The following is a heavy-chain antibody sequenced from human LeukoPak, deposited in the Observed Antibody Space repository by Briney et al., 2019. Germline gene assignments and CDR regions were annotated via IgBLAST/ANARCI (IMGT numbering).Heavy chain of an antibody. Sequence: GGSLRLSCAASGFTFSSYSMNWVRQAPGKGLEWVSSISSSSSYIYYADSVKGRFTISRDNAKNSLYLQMNSLRAEDTAVYYCASGSGIWTTVTYDPWGAFDIWGQGTMVTVSS. CDR3: ASGSGIWTTVTYDPWGAFDI. J-gene: IGHJ3*02. CDR2: ISSSSSYI. V-gene: IGHV3-21*01. CDR1: GFTFSSYS. D-gene: IGHD4-17*01.